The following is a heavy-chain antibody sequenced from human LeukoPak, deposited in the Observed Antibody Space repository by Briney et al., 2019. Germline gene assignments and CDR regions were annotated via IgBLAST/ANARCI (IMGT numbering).Heavy chain of an antibody. CDR1: GFTFSSYW. V-gene: IGHV3-7*03. J-gene: IGHJ4*02. CDR2: INHNGNVN. Sequence: PGGSLRLSCAASGFTFSSYWMNWARQAPGKGLEWVASINHNGNVNYYVDSVKGRFTISRDNAKNSLYLQMSNLRAEDTAVYYCARRIAAAAAPYYFDYWGQGTLVTVSS. CDR3: ARRIAAAAAPYYFDY. D-gene: IGHD6-13*01.